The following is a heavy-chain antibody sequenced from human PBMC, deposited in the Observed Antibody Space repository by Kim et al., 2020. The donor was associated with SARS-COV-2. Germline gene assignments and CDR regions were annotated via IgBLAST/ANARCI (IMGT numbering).Heavy chain of an antibody. V-gene: IGHV1-69*13. Sequence: SVKVSCKASGGTFSSYAISWVRQAPGQGLEWMGGIIPIFGTANYAQKFQGRVTITADESTSTAYMELSSLRSEDTAVYYCAREEITMVRGANNWYFDLWGRGTLVTASS. CDR1: GGTFSSYA. CDR2: IIPIFGTA. D-gene: IGHD3-10*01. J-gene: IGHJ2*01. CDR3: AREEITMVRGANNWYFDL.